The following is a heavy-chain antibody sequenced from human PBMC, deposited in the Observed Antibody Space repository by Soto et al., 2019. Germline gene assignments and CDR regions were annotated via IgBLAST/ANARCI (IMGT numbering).Heavy chain of an antibody. J-gene: IGHJ6*02. V-gene: IGHV4-34*01. Sequence: SETLSLTCAVYGGSFSGYYWSWIRQPPGKGLEWIGEINHSGSTNYNPSLKSRVTISVDTSKNQFSLKLSSVTAADTAVYYCASLPWYYYYYGMDVWGQGTTVTVS. CDR1: GGSFSGYY. CDR3: ASLPWYYYYYGMDV. CDR2: INHSGST.